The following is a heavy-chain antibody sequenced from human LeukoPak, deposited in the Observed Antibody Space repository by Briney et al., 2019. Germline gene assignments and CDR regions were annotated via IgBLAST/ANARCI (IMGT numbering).Heavy chain of an antibody. J-gene: IGHJ4*02. D-gene: IGHD5-24*01. CDR3: ARVGDGYNFDY. CDR2: INNDGNSA. Sequence: GGSLRLSCAASGLTFSNYGMIWVRQAPGKGPVWVSYINNDGNSATYADSVKGRFTISRDNAKNSLYLQMNSLRAEDTAVYYCARVGDGYNFDYWGQGTLVTVSS. V-gene: IGHV3-74*01. CDR1: GLTFSNYG.